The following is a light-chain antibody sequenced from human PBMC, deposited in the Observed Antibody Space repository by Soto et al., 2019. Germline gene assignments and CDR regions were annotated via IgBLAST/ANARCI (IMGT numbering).Light chain of an antibody. Sequence: QSVLTQPASVSGSPGQSITISCTGTSSDVGGYNYLSWYQQHPGKAPKLMIYDVSNRPPGVSNRFSGSKSGNTASLTISGLQAEDEADYYCSSYTSSSTEVFGTGTKVTVL. J-gene: IGLJ1*01. CDR1: SSDVGGYNY. CDR3: SSYTSSSTEV. CDR2: DVS. V-gene: IGLV2-14*01.